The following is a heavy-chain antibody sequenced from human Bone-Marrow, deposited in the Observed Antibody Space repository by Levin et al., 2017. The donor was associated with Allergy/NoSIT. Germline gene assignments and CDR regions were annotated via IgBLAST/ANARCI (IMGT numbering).Heavy chain of an antibody. Sequence: GESLKISCAASGFSFFSYAMAWVRQAPGKGLEWVSLISSGGDTTYYADSVKGRFTISRDNSWNTLSLQMNSLRADDTAVYYCAKAPGYGDVFDFWGQGSLVTVSS. CDR2: ISSGGDTT. CDR1: GFSFFSYA. CDR3: AKAPGYGDVFDF. J-gene: IGHJ4*02. D-gene: IGHD4-17*01. V-gene: IGHV3-23*01.